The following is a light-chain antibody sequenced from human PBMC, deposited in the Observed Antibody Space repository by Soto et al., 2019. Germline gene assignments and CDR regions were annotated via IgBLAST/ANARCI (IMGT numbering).Light chain of an antibody. CDR3: QVYGPPPPIT. J-gene: IGKJ5*01. V-gene: IGKV3-20*01. CDR1: QNLGTLY. Sequence: EIVLTQSPGTLSLSPGERGTLSCRASQNLGTLYLAWFQQKSGQAPRLLIYSASRRATGIPDRFTGSGSGTDFTLTISRLEPEDFAVFYCQVYGPPPPITFGQGTRLEIK. CDR2: SAS.